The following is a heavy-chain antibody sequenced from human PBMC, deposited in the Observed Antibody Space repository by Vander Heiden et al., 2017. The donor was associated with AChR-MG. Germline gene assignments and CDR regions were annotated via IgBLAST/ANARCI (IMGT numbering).Heavy chain of an antibody. D-gene: IGHD1-1*01. Sequence: EVQLVESGGGLVKPGGSLRLSCDASGFTFSNAWMSWVRQAPGKGLEWVGRIKSKTDGGTTDYAAPVKGRFTISRDDSKNTLYLQMNSLKTEDTAVYYCTTDANLKGTYYYGMDVWGQGTTVTVSS. CDR3: TTDANLKGTYYYGMDV. CDR2: IKSKTDGGTT. J-gene: IGHJ6*02. CDR1: GFTFSNAW. V-gene: IGHV3-15*01.